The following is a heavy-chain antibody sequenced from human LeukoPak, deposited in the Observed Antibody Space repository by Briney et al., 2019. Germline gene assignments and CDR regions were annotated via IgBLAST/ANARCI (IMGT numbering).Heavy chain of an antibody. CDR1: GFTFSSYW. Sequence: GVSLRFSCAASGFTFSSYWMHWVRHAPGKGLVWVSRINTDGSSTTYADSVKGRFTISRDNSKNTLYLQMNSLRAEDTAVYYCAKTYYCDSSGYYGVGAFDIWGQGTMVTVSS. CDR3: AKTYYCDSSGYYGVGAFDI. J-gene: IGHJ3*02. CDR2: INTDGSST. V-gene: IGHV3-74*01. D-gene: IGHD3-22*01.